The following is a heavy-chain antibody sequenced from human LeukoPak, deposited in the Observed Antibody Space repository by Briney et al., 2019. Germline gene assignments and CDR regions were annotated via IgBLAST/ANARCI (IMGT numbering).Heavy chain of an antibody. CDR2: ISAYNRNT. CDR3: ARDLWVGYCSSTSCHTGFDP. D-gene: IGHD2-2*02. V-gene: IGHV1-18*01. J-gene: IGHJ5*02. CDR1: GYTFTSYG. Sequence: ASVKVSCKASGYTFTSYGISWVRQAPGQGLEWMGWISAYNRNTNYAQKLQGRVTMTTDTSTSTAYMELRSLRSDDTAVYYCARDLWVGYCSSTSCHTGFDPWGQGTLVTVSS.